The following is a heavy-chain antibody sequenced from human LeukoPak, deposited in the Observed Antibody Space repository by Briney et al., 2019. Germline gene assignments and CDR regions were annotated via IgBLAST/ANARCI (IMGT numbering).Heavy chain of an antibody. CDR3: AGGDSSGYYPFDY. CDR2: IIPIFGTA. CDR1: GGTFSGYA. V-gene: IGHV1-69*05. J-gene: IGHJ4*02. D-gene: IGHD3-22*01. Sequence: GSSVKVSCKAPGGTFSGYAISWVRQAPGQGLEWMGGIIPIFGTANYAQKFQGRVTITTDESTSTAYMELSSLRSEDTAVYYCAGGDSSGYYPFDYWGQGTLVTVSS.